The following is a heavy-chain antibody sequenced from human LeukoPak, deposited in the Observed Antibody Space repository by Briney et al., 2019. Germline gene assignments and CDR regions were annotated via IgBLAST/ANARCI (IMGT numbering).Heavy chain of an antibody. D-gene: IGHD2-15*01. CDR1: EFTFSDHY. J-gene: IGHJ4*02. CDR3: ARGVVVDY. V-gene: IGHV3-11*04. Sequence: GGSLRLSCAASEFTFSDHYMSWIRQAPGKGLEWVSYISSSGSTTYYADSVKGRFVISRDNAKNSLYLQMSSLSAEDTAVYYCARGVVVDYWGQGTLVTVSS. CDR2: ISSSGSTT.